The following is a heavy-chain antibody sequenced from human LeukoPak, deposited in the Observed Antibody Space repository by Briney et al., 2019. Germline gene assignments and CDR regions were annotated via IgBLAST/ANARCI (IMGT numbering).Heavy chain of an antibody. CDR1: GYTFTSYG. CDR3: ARHQVTGYYDGEYYFDY. J-gene: IGHJ4*02. D-gene: IGHD3-9*01. Sequence: GSSVKVSCKASGYTFTSYGISWVRQAPGQGLEWMGWISAYNGNTNYAQKLQGRVTMTTDTSTSTAYMELRSLRSDDTAVYYCARHQVTGYYDGEYYFDYWGQGTLVTASS. CDR2: ISAYNGNT. V-gene: IGHV1-18*01.